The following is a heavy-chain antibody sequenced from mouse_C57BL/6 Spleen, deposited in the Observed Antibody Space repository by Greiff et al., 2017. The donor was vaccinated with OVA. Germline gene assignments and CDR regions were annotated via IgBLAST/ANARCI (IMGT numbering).Heavy chain of an antibody. D-gene: IGHD3-3*01. CDR1: GYTFTSYW. V-gene: IGHV1-61*01. CDR2: IYPSDSET. J-gene: IGHJ4*01. Sequence: QVQLQQPGAELVRPGSSVKLSCKASGYTFTSYWMDWVKQRPGQGLEWIGNIYPSDSETHYNQKFKDKATLTVDKSSSTAYKQLSSLTSEDSAVYYCAREGSYAMDYWGQGTSVTVSS. CDR3: AREGSYAMDY.